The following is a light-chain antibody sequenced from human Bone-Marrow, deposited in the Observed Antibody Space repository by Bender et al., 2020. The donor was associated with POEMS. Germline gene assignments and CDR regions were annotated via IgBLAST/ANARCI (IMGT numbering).Light chain of an antibody. CDR1: NIGSKS. V-gene: IGLV3-21*02. CDR3: QVWDSSSASFI. CDR2: DDS. Sequence: SYVLTQPPSVSVAPGQTATITCGGNNIGSKSVHWYQQKPGQAPVLVVFDDSARPSGIPERLSGSNSGNAATLTISRVEAGDEADYYCQVWDSSSASFIFGPGTKVTVL. J-gene: IGLJ1*01.